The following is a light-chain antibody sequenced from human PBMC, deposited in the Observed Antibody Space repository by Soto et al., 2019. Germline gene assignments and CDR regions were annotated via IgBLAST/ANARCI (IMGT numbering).Light chain of an antibody. CDR3: QHYSNWPPT. Sequence: EMVMTQSPATLSVSPGERVTLSCRASESVHSNLAWYQQKPGQGPSLLIYYASTRVTGVPDRFSGSGSGTEFPLTISSLQSEDFGVYYCQHYSNWPPTFGPGTKVEIK. CDR2: YAS. CDR1: ESVHSN. V-gene: IGKV3-15*01. J-gene: IGKJ3*01.